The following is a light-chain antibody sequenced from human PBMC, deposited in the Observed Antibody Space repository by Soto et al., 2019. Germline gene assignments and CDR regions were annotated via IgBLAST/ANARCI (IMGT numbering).Light chain of an antibody. CDR1: QSISTW. J-gene: IGKJ1*01. CDR2: KAS. CDR3: QQYDYSRS. V-gene: IGKV1-5*03. Sequence: IKMAKSPSTLCAAGGDRVTSTFRASQSISTWLAWYQQEPGKAPKLLIHKASSLQSGVPSRFSGSGSGTDFTLTIRSLQPDDFATYYCQQYDYSRSFGQGTKVDIK.